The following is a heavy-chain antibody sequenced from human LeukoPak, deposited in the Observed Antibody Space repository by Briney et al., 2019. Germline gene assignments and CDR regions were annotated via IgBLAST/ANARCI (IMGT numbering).Heavy chain of an antibody. CDR3: ARSRGYSYGYPNNGMDV. V-gene: IGHV4-34*01. CDR1: GGSFSGYY. J-gene: IGHJ6*02. D-gene: IGHD5-18*01. Sequence: SETLSLTCAVYGGSFSGYYWSWIRQPPGKGLEWIGEINHSGSTNYNPSLKSRVTISVDTSKNQLSLKLSSVTAADTAVYYCARSRGYSYGYPNNGMDVWGQGTTVTVSS. CDR2: INHSGST.